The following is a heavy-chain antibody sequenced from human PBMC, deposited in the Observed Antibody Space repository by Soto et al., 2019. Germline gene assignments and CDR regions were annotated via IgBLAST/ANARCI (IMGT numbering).Heavy chain of an antibody. D-gene: IGHD3-10*01. Sequence: GGSLRLSCTASGFTFGDYAMSWFRQAPGKGLEWVGFIRSKAYGGTTEYAASVKGRFTISRDDSKSIAYLQMNSLKTEDTAVYYCTRSGKYYYGNQGAFDIWGQGTMVTVSS. J-gene: IGHJ3*02. CDR2: IRSKAYGGTT. CDR3: TRSGKYYYGNQGAFDI. V-gene: IGHV3-49*03. CDR1: GFTFGDYA.